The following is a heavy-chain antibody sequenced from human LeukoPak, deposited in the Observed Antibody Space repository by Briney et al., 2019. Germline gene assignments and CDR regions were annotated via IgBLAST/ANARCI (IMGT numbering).Heavy chain of an antibody. CDR1: GGSISSYY. CDR3: ARAYYYGSGTVGAFDI. D-gene: IGHD3-10*01. J-gene: IGHJ3*02. CDR2: IYYSGST. V-gene: IGHV4-59*12. Sequence: SETLSLTCTVSGGSISSYYWSWIRQPPGKGLEWIGSIYYSGSTYYNPSLKSRVTISVDTSKNQFSLKLSSVTAADTAVYYCARAYYYGSGTVGAFDIWGQGTMVTVSS.